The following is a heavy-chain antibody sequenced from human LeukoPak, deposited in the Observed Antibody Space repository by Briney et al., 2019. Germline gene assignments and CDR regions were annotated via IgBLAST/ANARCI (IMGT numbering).Heavy chain of an antibody. Sequence: SQTLSLTCAISGDSVSSNSAAWNWIRQSPSRGLEWLGRTYYRSKWYNDYAVSVKSRITINPDTSKNQFSLQLNSVTPEDTAVYYCARDSFYGGKPGSGTVVDKMSFDPWGQGTLVTVSS. V-gene: IGHV6-1*01. CDR1: GDSVSSNSAA. CDR2: TYYRSKWYN. CDR3: ARDSFYGGKPGSGTVVDKMSFDP. J-gene: IGHJ5*02. D-gene: IGHD4-23*01.